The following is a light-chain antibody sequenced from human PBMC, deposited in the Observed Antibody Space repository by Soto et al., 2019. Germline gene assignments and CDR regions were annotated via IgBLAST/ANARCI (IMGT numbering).Light chain of an antibody. Sequence: QSALTQPPSASGSPGPSVTISCTGTSSDVGGYNYVSWYQQHPGKAPKLMIYEVSKRPSGVPDRFSGSTSGNTASLTVSGLQAEDEADYYCSSYADGNTLFGGGTKVTVL. CDR3: SSYADGNTL. CDR2: EVS. CDR1: SSDVGGYNY. J-gene: IGLJ2*01. V-gene: IGLV2-8*01.